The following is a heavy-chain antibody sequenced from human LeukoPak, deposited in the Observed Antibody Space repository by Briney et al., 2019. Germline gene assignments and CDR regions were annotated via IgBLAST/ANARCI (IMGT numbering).Heavy chain of an antibody. Sequence: GGSLRLSCAASGFTFSSYSMNWVRQAPGKGLEWVSSISSSSSYIYYADSVKGRFTISRDNAKNSLYLQMNSLRAEDTAVYYCARGRQQLVPAPFDYWGQGTLVTVSS. V-gene: IGHV3-21*01. J-gene: IGHJ4*02. D-gene: IGHD6-13*01. CDR2: ISSSSSYI. CDR1: GFTFSSYS. CDR3: ARGRQQLVPAPFDY.